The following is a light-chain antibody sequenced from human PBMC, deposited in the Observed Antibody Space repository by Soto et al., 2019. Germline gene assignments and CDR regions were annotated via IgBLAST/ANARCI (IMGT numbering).Light chain of an antibody. Sequence: DIQMTQSPSTLSASVGDRVTITCRASQSISSWLARYQQKPGKAPKLLIYDASSLESGVPSRFSGSGSGTEFTLTISSLPPDDFATYYCQQYNSYPWTFGQGTKVEIK. CDR2: DAS. V-gene: IGKV1-5*01. CDR1: QSISSW. J-gene: IGKJ1*01. CDR3: QQYNSYPWT.